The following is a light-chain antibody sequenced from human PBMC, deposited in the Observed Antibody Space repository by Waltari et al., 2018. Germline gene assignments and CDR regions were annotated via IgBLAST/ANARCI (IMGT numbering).Light chain of an antibody. J-gene: IGLJ3*02. Sequence: QSALTQPPSASGYPGQSVTISCTGTCSDFGTYTFVSWYQQHPGKAPKVIIYEVTKRSSGVPDRFSGSKSGNTASLTVSGLQAEDEADYYCSSFAGRWVFGGGTKLTVL. V-gene: IGLV2-8*01. CDR3: SSFAGRWV. CDR2: EVT. CDR1: CSDFGTYTF.